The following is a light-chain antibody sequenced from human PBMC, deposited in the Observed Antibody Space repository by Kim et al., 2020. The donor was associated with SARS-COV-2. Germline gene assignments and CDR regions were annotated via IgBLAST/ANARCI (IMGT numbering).Light chain of an antibody. Sequence: LSPGERVTLSGRASQSVSTYLAWYQQRSGQAPRVLIYDASHRATGIPARFSGSGSGTDFTLTISSLQPEDFAVYYCQQRSSWPLTFGGGTKVDIK. CDR1: QSVSTY. CDR2: DAS. V-gene: IGKV3-11*01. J-gene: IGKJ4*01. CDR3: QQRSSWPLT.